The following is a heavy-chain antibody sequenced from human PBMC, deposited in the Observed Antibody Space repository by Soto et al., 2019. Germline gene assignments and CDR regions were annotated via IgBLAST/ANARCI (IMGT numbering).Heavy chain of an antibody. CDR2: IYYSGSN. V-gene: IGHV4-31*03. CDR3: ARDLEVGGPVTI. Sequence: TLSLTCTVSGCAXSSGGYYWGWVRQHPGKGLEWIGYIYYSGSNYYNPSLKSRVTISVDTSKNQFSLKLSSVTAADTAVYYCARDLEVGGPVTIWGQGTLVTVSS. CDR1: GCAXSSGGYY. D-gene: IGHD4-17*01. J-gene: IGHJ4*02.